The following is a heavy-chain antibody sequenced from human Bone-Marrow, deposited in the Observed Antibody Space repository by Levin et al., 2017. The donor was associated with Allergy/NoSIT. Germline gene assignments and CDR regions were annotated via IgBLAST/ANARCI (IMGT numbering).Heavy chain of an antibody. D-gene: IGHD3-22*01. CDR2: ISYDGSKK. Sequence: LSLTCVASGFIFSRYGMHWVRQAPGKGLEWVAVISYDGSKKFYADSVKGRFTISRDNSKNTLDLQMNSLRPEDTAVYYCAKDLEVIDGDPSGVDYWGQGTLIIVSS. V-gene: IGHV3-30*18. CDR1: GFIFSRYG. CDR3: AKDLEVIDGDPSGVDY. J-gene: IGHJ4*02.